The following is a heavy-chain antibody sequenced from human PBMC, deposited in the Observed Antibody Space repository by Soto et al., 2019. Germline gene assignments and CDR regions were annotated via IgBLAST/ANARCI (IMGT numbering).Heavy chain of an antibody. CDR2: SYYNLRT. J-gene: IGHJ2*01. V-gene: IGHV4-59*01. CDR1: GGSLNDYY. Sequence: PSETLSLTCIVSGGSLNDYYWTWIRQPPGKGLEWFGSSYYNLRTNYNPPLQSRVTISLDTSKNQFSLKMSSVTAADTAMYYCARAGSISAWRYWDFDLWGRGNLVTGPS. CDR3: ARAGSISAWRYWDFDL. D-gene: IGHD6-19*01.